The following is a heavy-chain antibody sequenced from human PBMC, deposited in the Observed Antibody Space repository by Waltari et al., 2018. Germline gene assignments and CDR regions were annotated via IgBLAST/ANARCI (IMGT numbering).Heavy chain of an antibody. CDR2: IIPIFGTA. Sequence: VQLVQSGAEVKEPGSSVKVSCKASGGTFSTYVIIWVRHAPGQGLEWMGGIIPIFGTANHAQKFQGRVTITADESTRTVYMGLNRLRSEDTAVYYCARGHPPGGDYVYYYYGLDLWGQGTTVTVSS. CDR3: ARGHPPGGDYVYYYYGLDL. D-gene: IGHD4-17*01. V-gene: IGHV1-69*12. J-gene: IGHJ6*02. CDR1: GGTFSTYV.